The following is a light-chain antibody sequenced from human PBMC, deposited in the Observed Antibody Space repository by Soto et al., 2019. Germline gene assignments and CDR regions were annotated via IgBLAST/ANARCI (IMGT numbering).Light chain of an antibody. V-gene: IGLV2-14*01. CDR3: SSYTSSSLVV. CDR1: SSDVGGYNY. J-gene: IGLJ2*01. Sequence: QSALTQPASVSGSPGQSITISCNGTSSDVGGYNYVSWYQQHPGKAPKLMIYEVSNRPSGVSNRFSGSKSGNTASLTISGLQAEDEADYYCSSYTSSSLVVFGGGTQLTVL. CDR2: EVS.